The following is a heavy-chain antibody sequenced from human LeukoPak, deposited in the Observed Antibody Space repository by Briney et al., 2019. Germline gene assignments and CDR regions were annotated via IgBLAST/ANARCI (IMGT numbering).Heavy chain of an antibody. Sequence: PGGSLRLSCAASGFTLSDYYMNWIRQAPGKGLEWLSYISSSGSTIYYADSVRGRFTISRDNAKNSLYLQMNSLRAEDTAVYYCARDRVGDPLDYWGQGTLVTVSS. V-gene: IGHV3-11*01. CDR1: GFTLSDYY. CDR2: ISSSGSTI. CDR3: ARDRVGDPLDY. J-gene: IGHJ4*02.